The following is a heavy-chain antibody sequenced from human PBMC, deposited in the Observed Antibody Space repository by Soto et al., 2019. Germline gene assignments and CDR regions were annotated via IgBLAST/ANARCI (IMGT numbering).Heavy chain of an antibody. J-gene: IGHJ4*02. CDR1: GESISSSSYY. Sequence: SETLSLTCIVSGESISSSSYYWGWIRQPPGKGLEWIGSIYYSGRTYYNPSFKSRVTISIDTSKNQFSLKLGSVTATDTAVYYCARQRTTVVTQAYFDHWGQGALVTVSS. CDR3: ARQRTTVVTQAYFDH. V-gene: IGHV4-39*01. CDR2: IYYSGRT. D-gene: IGHD2-21*02.